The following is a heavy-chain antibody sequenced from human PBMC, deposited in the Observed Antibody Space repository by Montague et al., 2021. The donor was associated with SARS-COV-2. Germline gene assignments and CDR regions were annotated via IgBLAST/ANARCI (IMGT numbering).Heavy chain of an antibody. D-gene: IGHD2-15*01. CDR3: ARVLGGYCSGGSCYRGWYFDL. CDR2: IYYSGST. CDR1: GGSISSGGYY. J-gene: IGHJ2*01. Sequence: TLSLTCTVSGGSISSGGYYWSWIRQHPGKGLEWIGYIYYSGSTYYNPSLKSRVTISVDTSKNQFSLKLSSATAADTAVYYCARVLGGYCSGGSCYRGWYFDLWGRGTLVTVSS. V-gene: IGHV4-31*03.